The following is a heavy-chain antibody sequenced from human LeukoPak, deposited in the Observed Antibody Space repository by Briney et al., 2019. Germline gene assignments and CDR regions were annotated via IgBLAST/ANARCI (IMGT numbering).Heavy chain of an antibody. V-gene: IGHV3-23*01. CDR2: ISGSGGST. Sequence: GGSLRLSCAASGFTFSSYSMSWVRQAPGKGLEWVSAISGSGGSTYYADSVKGRFTISRDNSKNTLYLQMNSLRAEDTAVYYYAKGTGKYCSGGSCSSAFDYWGQGTLVTVSS. D-gene: IGHD2-15*01. J-gene: IGHJ4*02. CDR3: AKGTGKYCSGGSCSSAFDY. CDR1: GFTFSSYS.